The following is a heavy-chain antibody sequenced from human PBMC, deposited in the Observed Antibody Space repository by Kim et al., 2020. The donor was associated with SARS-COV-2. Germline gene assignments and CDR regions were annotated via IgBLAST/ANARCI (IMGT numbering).Heavy chain of an antibody. CDR2: ISGSGGST. J-gene: IGHJ4*02. V-gene: IGHV3-23*01. Sequence: GGSLRLSCAASGFTFSSYAMSWVRQAPGKGLEWVSAISGSGGSTYYADSVKGRFTISRDNSKNTLYLQMNSLRAEDTAVYYCAKDAEEEEQLVTYYFDYWGQGTLVTVSS. CDR3: AKDAEEEEQLVTYYFDY. D-gene: IGHD6-6*01. CDR1: GFTFSSYA.